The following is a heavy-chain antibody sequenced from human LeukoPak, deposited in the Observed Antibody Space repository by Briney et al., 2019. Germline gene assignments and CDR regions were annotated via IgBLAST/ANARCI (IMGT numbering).Heavy chain of an antibody. CDR3: ARGMDSSGYYALDY. Sequence: SETLSLTCTVSGGSISSYYWSWIRQPAGKGLEWIGRIYTNGSTNYNPSLKSRVTMSVDTSKNQFSLKLSSVTAADTAVYYCARGMDSSGYYALDYWGQGTLVTVSS. CDR1: GGSISSYY. D-gene: IGHD3-22*01. J-gene: IGHJ4*02. CDR2: IYTNGST. V-gene: IGHV4-4*07.